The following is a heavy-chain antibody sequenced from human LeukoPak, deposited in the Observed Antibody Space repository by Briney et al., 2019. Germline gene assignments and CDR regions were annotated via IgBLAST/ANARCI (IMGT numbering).Heavy chain of an antibody. D-gene: IGHD3-22*01. CDR3: ARYYYDSSGYYYLDY. Sequence: PSETPSLTCAVYGGSFSGYYWSWIRQPPGEGLDWIGEINHSGSTNYNPSLKSRVTISVDTSKNQFSLKLSSVTAADTAVYYCARYYYDSSGYYYLDYWGQGTLVTVSS. J-gene: IGHJ4*02. V-gene: IGHV4-34*01. CDR2: INHSGST. CDR1: GGSFSGYY.